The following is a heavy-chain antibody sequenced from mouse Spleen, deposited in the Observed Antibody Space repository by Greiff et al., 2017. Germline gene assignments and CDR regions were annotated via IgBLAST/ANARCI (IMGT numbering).Heavy chain of an antibody. V-gene: IGHV1-66*01. Sequence: VQLQQSGPELVKPGASVKISCKASGYSFTSYYIHWVKQRPGQGLEWIGWIYPGSGNTKYNEKFKGKATLTADTSSSTAYMQLSSLTSEDSAVYYCARNYRWYFDVWGAGTTVTVSS. J-gene: IGHJ1*01. CDR3: ARNYRWYFDV. CDR2: IYPGSGNT. CDR1: GYSFTSYY. D-gene: IGHD2-14*01.